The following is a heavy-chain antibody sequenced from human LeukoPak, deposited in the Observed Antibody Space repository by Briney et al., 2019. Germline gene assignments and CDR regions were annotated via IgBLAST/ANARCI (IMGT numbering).Heavy chain of an antibody. V-gene: IGHV1-46*01. CDR2: INPSGGST. D-gene: IGHD2-15*01. CDR1: GYTFTSYY. Sequence: GASVTVSCKASGYTFTSYYMHWVRQAPGQGLEWMGIINPSGGSTSYAQKFQGRVTMTRDTSTSTVYMELSSLRSEDTAVYYCARDWGYCSGGSCPPSYYFDYWGQGTLVTVSS. J-gene: IGHJ4*02. CDR3: ARDWGYCSGGSCPPSYYFDY.